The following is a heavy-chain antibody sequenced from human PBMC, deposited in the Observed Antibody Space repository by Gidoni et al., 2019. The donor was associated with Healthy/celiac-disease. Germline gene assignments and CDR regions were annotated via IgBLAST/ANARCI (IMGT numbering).Heavy chain of an antibody. CDR1: GFTFDDYA. Sequence: EVQLVESGGGLVQPGRSLRLSCAASGFTFDDYAMHWVRQAPGKGLEWVSGISWNSGSIGYADSVKGRFTISRDNAKNSLYLQMNSLRAEDTALYYCAKSRREVVPAALDYWGQGTLVTVSS. V-gene: IGHV3-9*01. CDR3: AKSRREVVPAALDY. D-gene: IGHD2-2*01. CDR2: ISWNSGSI. J-gene: IGHJ4*02.